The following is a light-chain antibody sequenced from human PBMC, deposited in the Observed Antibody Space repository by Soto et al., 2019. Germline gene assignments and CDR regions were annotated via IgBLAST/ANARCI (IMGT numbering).Light chain of an antibody. CDR2: DAS. CDR1: QTIGSW. Sequence: DIQMTQSPSTLSASVGDRVTITCRASQTIGSWLAWYQQKPGKAPNLLIYDASNLQSGVPSRFSGSKSGTEFTLTISSLQPDDFATYYCQQYNSHSQTFGQGTKV. CDR3: QQYNSHSQT. J-gene: IGKJ1*01. V-gene: IGKV1-5*01.